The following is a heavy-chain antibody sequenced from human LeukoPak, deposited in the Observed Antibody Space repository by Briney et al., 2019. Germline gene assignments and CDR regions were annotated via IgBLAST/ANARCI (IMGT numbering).Heavy chain of an antibody. V-gene: IGHV4-4*07. J-gene: IGHJ4*02. D-gene: IGHD6-13*01. CDR1: GGPISGYY. CDR2: IYSNGDT. CDR3: ARAAGAAGGQYFDY. Sequence: SETLSLTCTVSGGPISGYYWSWIRQPAGQGLEWIGRIYSNGDTRYNPSLKSRVTMSVDTSKNQLSLKLGPVTAADTAVYYCARAAGAAGGQYFDYWGQGTLVTVSS.